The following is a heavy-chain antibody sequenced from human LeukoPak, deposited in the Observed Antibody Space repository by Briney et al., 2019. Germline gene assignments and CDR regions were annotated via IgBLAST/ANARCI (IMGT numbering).Heavy chain of an antibody. CDR1: GYSISSGYY. CDR3: ARRFGDPFDY. Sequence: SETLSLTCTVSGYSISSGYYWDWIRQPPGKGLEWIGSIYHSGSTYYNPSLKSRVTISVDTSKNQFSLNLSSVTAADTAVYYCARRFGDPFDYWGQGTLVTVSS. D-gene: IGHD3-10*01. CDR2: IYHSGST. J-gene: IGHJ4*02. V-gene: IGHV4-38-2*02.